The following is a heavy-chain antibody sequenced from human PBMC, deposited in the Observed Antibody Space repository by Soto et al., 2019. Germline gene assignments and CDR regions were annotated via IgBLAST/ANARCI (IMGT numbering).Heavy chain of an antibody. CDR3: AKDLDITIFGVVTEHPIDY. D-gene: IGHD3-3*01. V-gene: IGHV3-23*01. CDR2: ISGSGGST. CDR1: GFTFSSYA. Sequence: GGSLRLSCAASGFTFSSYAMSWVRQAPGKGLEWVSAISGSGGSTYYADSVKGRFTISRDNSKNTLYLQMNSLRAEDTAVYYCAKDLDITIFGVVTEHPIDYWGQGTLVTVSS. J-gene: IGHJ4*02.